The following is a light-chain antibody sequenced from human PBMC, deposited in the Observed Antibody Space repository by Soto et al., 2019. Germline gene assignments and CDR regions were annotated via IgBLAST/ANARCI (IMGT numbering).Light chain of an antibody. Sequence: QSVLTQPPSVSAAPGQKVTISCSGSGSNIGNNYVSWYQQLQGTAPKVIIYDNEKRPSGIPDRVSGSKSGTSATLGITGLQPGDEAAYYCGTWDGSLSVVVFGGGTKLTVL. CDR3: GTWDGSLSVVV. CDR2: DNE. CDR1: GSNIGNNY. V-gene: IGLV1-51*01. J-gene: IGLJ2*01.